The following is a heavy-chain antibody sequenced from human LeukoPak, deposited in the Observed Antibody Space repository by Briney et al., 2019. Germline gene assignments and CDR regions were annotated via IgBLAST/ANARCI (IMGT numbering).Heavy chain of an antibody. D-gene: IGHD3-22*01. V-gene: IGHV1-2*02. Sequence: ASVKVSCKASGYIFTGYYIHWVRQAPGQGLQWVGWINPDSGGTVYAQQFQGRDTMTRDTSISTAYMELSRLRSDDTAVYYCARERYYYDTSEIDYWGQGTLVTVSS. J-gene: IGHJ4*02. CDR1: GYIFTGYY. CDR2: INPDSGGT. CDR3: ARERYYYDTSEIDY.